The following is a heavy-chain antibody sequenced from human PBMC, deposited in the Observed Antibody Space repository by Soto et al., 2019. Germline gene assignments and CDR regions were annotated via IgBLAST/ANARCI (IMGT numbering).Heavy chain of an antibody. CDR3: ARNSGYDEHYYGMDV. CDR2: MNPNSGNT. D-gene: IGHD5-12*01. CDR1: GYTFTSYD. J-gene: IGHJ6*02. Sequence: QVQLVQSVAEVKKPGTSVKVSCKASGYTFTSYDINWVRQATGQGLEWMGWMNPNSGNTGYAQKFQGRVTMTRNTSISTAYMELSSLRSEDTAVYYCARNSGYDEHYYGMDVWGQGTTVTVSS. V-gene: IGHV1-8*01.